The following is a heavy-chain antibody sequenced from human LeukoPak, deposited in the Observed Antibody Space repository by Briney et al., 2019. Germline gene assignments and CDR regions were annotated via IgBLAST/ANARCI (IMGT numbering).Heavy chain of an antibody. J-gene: IGHJ4*02. V-gene: IGHV3-21*01. CDR3: ARDRITMIVGEAYYFDY. CDR1: GFTFSSYG. Sequence: GGSLRLSCAASGFTFSSYGMHWVRQAPGKGLEWVASISSSSSNIYYADSLKGRFTISRDDAKNSLYLQMISLRAEDTAVYYCARDRITMIVGEAYYFDYWGQGTLVTVSS. CDR2: ISSSSSNI. D-gene: IGHD3-22*01.